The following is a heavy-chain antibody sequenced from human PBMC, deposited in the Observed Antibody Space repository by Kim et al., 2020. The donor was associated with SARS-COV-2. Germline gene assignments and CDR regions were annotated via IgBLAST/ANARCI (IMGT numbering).Heavy chain of an antibody. V-gene: IGHV3-33*01. J-gene: IGHJ4*02. CDR2: ISYAGSNR. CDR1: GFSFNNYG. D-gene: IGHD5-12*01. Sequence: GGSLRLSCAASGFSFNNYGLHWVRQAPGKGLEWVAVISYAGSNRYYVDSVKGRFTISRDNSNNTVYLQMSSLRAEDTAIYYCARDQGGYGVPEFDSWGQG. CDR3: ARDQGGYGVPEFDS.